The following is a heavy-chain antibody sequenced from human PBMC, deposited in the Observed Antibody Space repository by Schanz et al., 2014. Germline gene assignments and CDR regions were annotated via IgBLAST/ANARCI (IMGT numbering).Heavy chain of an antibody. V-gene: IGHV4-34*01. CDR3: ATWSGTRLFHN. Sequence: QVQLQQWGAGLLKPSETLSLTCAFSGGSFSGYWWTWVRQSPGKGLEWIGEVNHGGYNNYNPSLKRRVTVSVDMSKKQFSLRLSSVTAADTAAYYCATWSGTRLFHNWGQGTPVTVSS. J-gene: IGHJ4*02. CDR1: GGSFSGYW. D-gene: IGHD1-7*01. CDR2: VNHGGYN.